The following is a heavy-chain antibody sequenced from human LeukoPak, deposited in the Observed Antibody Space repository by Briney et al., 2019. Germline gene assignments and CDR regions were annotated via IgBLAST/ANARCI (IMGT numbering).Heavy chain of an antibody. CDR1: GYTFTSYD. V-gene: IGHV1-8*01. D-gene: IGHD3-9*01. CDR3: ARVSWFPGSSYYYMDV. J-gene: IGHJ6*03. Sequence: ASVKVSCKASGYTFTSYDINWVRQATGQGLEWMGWMNPNSGNTGYAQKFQGRVTMTRNTSISTAYMELSSLRSEDTAVYYCARVSWFPGSSYYYMDVWGKGTTVTVSS. CDR2: MNPNSGNT.